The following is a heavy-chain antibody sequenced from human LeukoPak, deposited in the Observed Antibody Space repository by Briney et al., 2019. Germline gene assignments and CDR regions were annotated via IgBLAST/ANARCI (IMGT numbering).Heavy chain of an antibody. CDR1: GGSISSHA. J-gene: IGHJ4*02. V-gene: IGHV1-69*05. CDR2: IIPLFGAP. D-gene: IGHD2-15*01. Sequence: SVKVSCKASGGSISSHAVSWVRQAPGQGLEWMGGIIPLFGAPNYAQKFQGRVTISTDESTNPAYMDLRSLRSEDTAFYFCTRVMGSRATHYWGQGTLVTVSS. CDR3: TRVMGSRATHY.